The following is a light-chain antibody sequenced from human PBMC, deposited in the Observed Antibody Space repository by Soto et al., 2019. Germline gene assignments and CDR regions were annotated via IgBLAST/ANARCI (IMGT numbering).Light chain of an antibody. CDR2: DDY. V-gene: IGLV1-44*01. CDR1: SSNIGTNT. Sequence: QAVVTQPPSASGTPGQRFTISCSGSSSNIGTNTVNWYQQLPGAAPKLLISDDYDRSSGVPDRFSASKSGTSASLAISGLQSEDEAAYYGATWDDSLNGRGFGGGTKLTVL. J-gene: IGLJ2*01. CDR3: ATWDDSLNGRG.